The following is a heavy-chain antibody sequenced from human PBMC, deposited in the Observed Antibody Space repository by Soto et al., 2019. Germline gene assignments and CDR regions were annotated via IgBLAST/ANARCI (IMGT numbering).Heavy chain of an antibody. CDR1: GGSISSYY. V-gene: IGHV4-59*01. CDR2: IYYSGST. CDR3: ARDPYGDCPFDY. Sequence: SETLSLTCTVSGGSISSYYWSWIRQPPGKGLEWIGYIYYSGSTNYNPSLKSRVTISVDTSKNQFSLKLSSVTAADTAVYYCARDPYGDCPFDYWGQGTLVTVSS. J-gene: IGHJ4*02. D-gene: IGHD4-17*01.